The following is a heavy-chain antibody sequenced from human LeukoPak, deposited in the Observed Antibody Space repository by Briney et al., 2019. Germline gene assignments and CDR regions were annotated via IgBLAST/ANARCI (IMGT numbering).Heavy chain of an antibody. D-gene: IGHD2-2*02. Sequence: GGSLRLSCAASGFTFSSHAMSWVRQAPGKGLEWVSAISGSGGSTYYADSVKGRFTISRDNSKNTLYLQMNSLRAEDTAVYYCAKVIVVVPAAIPYFDYWGQGTLVTVSS. CDR1: GFTFSSHA. CDR3: AKVIVVVPAAIPYFDY. V-gene: IGHV3-23*01. J-gene: IGHJ4*02. CDR2: ISGSGGST.